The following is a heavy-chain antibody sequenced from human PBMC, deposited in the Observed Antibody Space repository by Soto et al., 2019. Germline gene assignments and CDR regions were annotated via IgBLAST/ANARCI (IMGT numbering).Heavy chain of an antibody. D-gene: IGHD2-2*01. CDR2: INAGNGNT. CDR3: ARGGEPAAANDRNYFDY. V-gene: IGHV1-3*01. CDR1: GYTFTKYA. J-gene: IGHJ4*02. Sequence: SGAEVKKPGASVKVSCKASGYTFTKYAMHWVRQAPGQRLEWMGWINAGNGNTKHSQKFQGRVTITRDTSASTAYMELSSLRSEDTAMYYCARGGEPAAANDRNYFDYWGQGTLVTVSS.